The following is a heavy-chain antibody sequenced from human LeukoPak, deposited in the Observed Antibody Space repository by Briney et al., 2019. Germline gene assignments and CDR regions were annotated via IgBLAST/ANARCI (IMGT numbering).Heavy chain of an antibody. D-gene: IGHD5-12*01. CDR2: IIPILGIA. V-gene: IGHV1-69*04. Sequence: SVTVSCTASGGTFSSYAISWVRQAPGQGLEWMGRIIPILGIANYAQKFQGRVTITADKSTSTAYMELSSLRSEDTAVYYCARDHATPDAFDIWGQGTMVTVSS. CDR3: ARDHATPDAFDI. J-gene: IGHJ3*02. CDR1: GGTFSSYA.